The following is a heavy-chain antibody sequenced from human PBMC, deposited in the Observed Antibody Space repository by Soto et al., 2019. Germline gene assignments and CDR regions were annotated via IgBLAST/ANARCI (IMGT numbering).Heavy chain of an antibody. V-gene: IGHV3-33*01. J-gene: IGHJ4*02. Sequence: QVQLVESGGGVVQPGRSLRLSCAASGFTFSGLGMHWVRQAPGKGLEGVAVIRYDGSNIYYADAVKGRFTISRDNSKDTLYLQMNSLSADDTAVYYCARDGVGHTTFFGYFDYWGQGTLVTVSS. D-gene: IGHD1-26*01. CDR2: IRYDGSNI. CDR1: GFTFSGLG. CDR3: ARDGVGHTTFFGYFDY.